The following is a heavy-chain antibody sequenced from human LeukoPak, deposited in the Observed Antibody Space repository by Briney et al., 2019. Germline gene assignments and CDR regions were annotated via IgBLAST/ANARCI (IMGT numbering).Heavy chain of an antibody. CDR2: IYHSGST. V-gene: IGHV4-38-2*02. CDR1: GYSISSGYY. Sequence: SETLSLTCTVSGYSISSGYYWGWIRQPPGKGLEWIGTIYHSGSTYYNPSLKSRVTISVDRSKNQFSLKLSSVTAADTAVYYCARDRYGGNGATDYWGQGTLVTVSS. CDR3: ARDRYGGNGATDY. J-gene: IGHJ4*02. D-gene: IGHD4-23*01.